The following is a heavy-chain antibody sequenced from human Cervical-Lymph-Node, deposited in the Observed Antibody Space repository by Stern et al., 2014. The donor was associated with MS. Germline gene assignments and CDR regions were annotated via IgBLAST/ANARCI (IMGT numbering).Heavy chain of an antibody. Sequence: EVQLVQSGAEVKKPGESLKISCKGSGFSFTSDSIAWVRRMPGKGLEWMGIIYPGDSDTRYSPSFQGQVTISADRSFSTAYLQWSSLKASDTAMYYCAKCGWNFFDYWGQGTLVTVSS. CDR3: AKCGWNFFDY. CDR2: IYPGDSDT. CDR1: GFSFTSDS. J-gene: IGHJ4*02. V-gene: IGHV5-51*03. D-gene: IGHD6-19*01.